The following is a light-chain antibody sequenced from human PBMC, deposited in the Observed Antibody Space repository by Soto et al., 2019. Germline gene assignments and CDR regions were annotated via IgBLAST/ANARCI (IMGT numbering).Light chain of an antibody. CDR2: DAS. CDR3: QQYNSYSWT. CDR1: QSISNW. Sequence: DIQMTQSPSTLSASIGDRVTITCRASQSISNWLAWLQQKPGKAPKVLIFDASNLGSGVPSRFSGSGSGTEFTLSITSLQPDYFATYYCQQYNSYSWTFGQGTKVDI. J-gene: IGKJ1*01. V-gene: IGKV1-5*01.